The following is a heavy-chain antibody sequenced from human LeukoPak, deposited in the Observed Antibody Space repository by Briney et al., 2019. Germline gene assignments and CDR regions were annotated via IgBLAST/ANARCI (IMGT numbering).Heavy chain of an antibody. J-gene: IGHJ4*02. CDR1: GGSFSGYY. CDR2: INHSGST. Sequence: SETLSLTCADYGGSFSGYYWSWIRQPPGKGLEWIGEINHSGSTNYNPSLKSRVTISVDTSKNKFSLKLSSVTAADTAVYYCARGKAYDSSGPTFDYWGQGTLVTVSS. CDR3: ARGKAYDSSGPTFDY. D-gene: IGHD3-22*01. V-gene: IGHV4-34*01.